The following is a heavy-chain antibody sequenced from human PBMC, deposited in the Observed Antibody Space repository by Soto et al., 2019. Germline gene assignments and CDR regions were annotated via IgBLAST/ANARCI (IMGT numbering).Heavy chain of an antibody. Sequence: GGSLRLSCAASGFTFSSYWMSWVRQAPGKGLEWVANIKQDGSEKYYVDSVKGRFTISRDNAKNSLYLQMNSLRAEDTAVYYCARESYDFWSGYPNPWFDPWGQGTLVTVSS. V-gene: IGHV3-7*01. D-gene: IGHD3-3*01. J-gene: IGHJ5*02. CDR3: ARESYDFWSGYPNPWFDP. CDR2: IKQDGSEK. CDR1: GFTFSSYW.